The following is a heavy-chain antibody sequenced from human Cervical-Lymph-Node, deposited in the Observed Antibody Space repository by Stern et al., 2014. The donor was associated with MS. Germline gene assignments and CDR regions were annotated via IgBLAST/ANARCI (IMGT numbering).Heavy chain of an antibody. D-gene: IGHD3-16*01. CDR1: GGSISSSHW. V-gene: IGHV4-4*02. J-gene: IGHJ6*02. CDR2: TNHRGST. CDR3: ARAGGDFYGADV. Sequence: QVQLVESGPGLVRPSVTLSLTCAVSGGSISSSHWWSWVRQPPGKGLEWIGETNHRGSTNSNPSLKSRVTISVDKSKNQFSLKLNSVTAADTAVYYCARAGGDFYGADVWGQGTTVAVSS.